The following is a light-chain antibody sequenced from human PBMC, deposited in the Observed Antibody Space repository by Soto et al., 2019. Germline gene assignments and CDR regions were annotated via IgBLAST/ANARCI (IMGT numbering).Light chain of an antibody. Sequence: DIQMTQSPSSLSASVGDRVMITCRASQRITTYVNWYQQKPGKAPKLLIYAASSLQSGVPSRYSGSGSGTDFTLTISSLEPEDFATYYCQQSYSTPRTFGQGTKVEIK. J-gene: IGKJ1*01. CDR3: QQSYSTPRT. V-gene: IGKV1-39*01. CDR1: QRITTY. CDR2: AAS.